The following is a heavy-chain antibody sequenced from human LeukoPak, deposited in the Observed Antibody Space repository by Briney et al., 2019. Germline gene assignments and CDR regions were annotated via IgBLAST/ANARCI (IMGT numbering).Heavy chain of an antibody. CDR1: GFTFNAYA. Sequence: GGSLRLSCAASGFTFNAYAMSWVRQAPGKGLEWVAAVSGSGINTYYGDSVKGRFTISRDTSKNTLYLQMNSLRAEDTAFYYCARRGSSAGGATADYCGQGTLVTVSS. J-gene: IGHJ4*02. D-gene: IGHD6-6*01. V-gene: IGHV3-23*01. CDR3: ARRGSSAGGATADY. CDR2: VSGSGINT.